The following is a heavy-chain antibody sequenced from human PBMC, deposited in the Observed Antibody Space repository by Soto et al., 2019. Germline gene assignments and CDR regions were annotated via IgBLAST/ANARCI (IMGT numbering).Heavy chain of an antibody. CDR1: GFSFSDHY. CDR2: IRNKANSHTT. J-gene: IGHJ4*02. Sequence: EVQLVESGGGLVQPGGSLRLSCAVSGFSFSDHYMDWVRQAPGKGLEWVGRIRNKANSHTTEYAASVKGRFTISRDDSKNSLYLQMNSLKIDDTAVYHCARATGSMVYFDYWGQGTLVTVSS. CDR3: ARATGSMVYFDY. D-gene: IGHD3-9*01. V-gene: IGHV3-72*01.